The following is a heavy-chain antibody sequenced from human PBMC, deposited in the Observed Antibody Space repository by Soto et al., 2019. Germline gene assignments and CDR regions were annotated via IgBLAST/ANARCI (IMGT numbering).Heavy chain of an antibody. V-gene: IGHV2-5*01. Sequence: QITLKESGPTLVKPTQTLTLTCTFSGFSLSTSGVGVGWIRQPPGKALEWLALIYWNDDKRYSPSLKSRLTIPKDTSKNQVVLTMTNMDPVDTATYYCAHSNGHDSSGVHFDYWGQGTLVTVSS. CDR2: IYWNDDK. J-gene: IGHJ4*02. CDR3: AHSNGHDSSGVHFDY. D-gene: IGHD3-22*01. CDR1: GFSLSTSGVG.